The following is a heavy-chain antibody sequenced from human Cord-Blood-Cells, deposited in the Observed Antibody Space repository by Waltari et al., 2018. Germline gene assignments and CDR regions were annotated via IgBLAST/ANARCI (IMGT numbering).Heavy chain of an antibody. CDR2: INHSGST. J-gene: IGHJ3*02. V-gene: IGHV4-34*01. CDR3: ARGPLLDGIAAAGHDAFDI. Sequence: QVQLQQWGAGLLKPSETLSPTCAAYGGSFSGYYWSWFRQPPGKGLEWIGEINHSGSTNYNPSLKSRVTISVDTSKNQFSLKLSSVTAADTAVYYCARGPLLDGIAAAGHDAFDIWGQGTMVTVSS. CDR1: GGSFSGYY. D-gene: IGHD6-13*01.